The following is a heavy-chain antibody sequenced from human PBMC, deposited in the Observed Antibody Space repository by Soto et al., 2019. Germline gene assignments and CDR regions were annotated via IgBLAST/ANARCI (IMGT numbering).Heavy chain of an antibody. V-gene: IGHV5-10-1*01. CDR2: IDPSDSDT. CDR1: GYSFTSYW. J-gene: IGHJ1*01. D-gene: IGHD3-10*01. Sequence: EVQLVQSGAEVKKPGESLRISCTGSGYSFTSYWISWVRQMPGKGLEWMGRIDPSDSDTKYSPSFQGHVTISTDKSISTAYLQWSSLKASDTAMYSCARPPRGLTYGNYWGQGTLVTVSS. CDR3: ARPPRGLTYGNY.